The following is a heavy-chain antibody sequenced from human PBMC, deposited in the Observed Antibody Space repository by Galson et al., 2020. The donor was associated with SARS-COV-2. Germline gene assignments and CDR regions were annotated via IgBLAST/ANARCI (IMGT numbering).Heavy chain of an antibody. CDR3: VSRGLIDYFDY. D-gene: IGHD3-10*01. CDR2: ISGTSKTI. V-gene: IGHV3-23*01. J-gene: IGHJ4*02. Sequence: QAGGSLRLSCAASGFTFSRSAMSWVRQAPGKGLEWVSVISGTSKTIYYADSVKGRFTISRDNSKNTLYLQMNSLRAEDTAVYYCVSRGLIDYFDYWGQGTLVTVSS. CDR1: GFTFSRSA.